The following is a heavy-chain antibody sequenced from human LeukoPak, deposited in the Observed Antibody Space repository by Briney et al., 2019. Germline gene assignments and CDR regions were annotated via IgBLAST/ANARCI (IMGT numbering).Heavy chain of an antibody. V-gene: IGHV3-43*01. CDR3: AKEKRGSYYFDY. D-gene: IGHD1-26*01. Sequence: GGSLRLSCAAPGFTFDDYTMHWVRQAPGKGLEWVSVISWDGISTHYADSVKGRFTISRDNSKNSLYLQMNSLRTEDTALYYCAKEKRGSYYFDYWGQGTLVTVSS. CDR2: ISWDGIST. CDR1: GFTFDDYT. J-gene: IGHJ4*02.